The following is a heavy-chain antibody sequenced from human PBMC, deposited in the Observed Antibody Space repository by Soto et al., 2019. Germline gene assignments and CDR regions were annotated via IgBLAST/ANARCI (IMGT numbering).Heavy chain of an antibody. Sequence: EVQLVESGGGLVQPGGSLTLSCEASGFTLSRYWMSWVRQPPGKGLEWVANIKQDGSEKHYVDSVKGRFTISRDNAKNSFLLQMNSLRGEDTAVYYCARDNRGGDYWGQGTLVTVSS. CDR1: GFTLSRYW. CDR3: ARDNRGGDY. CDR2: IKQDGSEK. V-gene: IGHV3-7*03. D-gene: IGHD3-10*01. J-gene: IGHJ4*02.